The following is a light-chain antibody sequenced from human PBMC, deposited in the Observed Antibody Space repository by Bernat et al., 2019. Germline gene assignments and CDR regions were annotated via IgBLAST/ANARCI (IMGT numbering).Light chain of an antibody. V-gene: IGKV1-33*01. CDR3: QQYDDLPIT. CDR2: DAS. Sequence: DIQMTQSPSSLSASVGDRVTITCQASQDISNYLNWYQQRPGKAPTLLIYDASNLKTGVPSRFSGSGSGTDFSFTISSLQPEDIATYFCQQYDDLPITIGQGTRLEIK. CDR1: QDISNY. J-gene: IGKJ5*01.